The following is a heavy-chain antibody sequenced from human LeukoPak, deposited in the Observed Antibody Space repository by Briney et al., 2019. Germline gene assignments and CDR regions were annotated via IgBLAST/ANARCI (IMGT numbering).Heavy chain of an antibody. CDR1: GYTFINYD. J-gene: IGHJ3*02. CDR2: ISAYSGNT. D-gene: IGHD3-16*01. V-gene: IGHV1-18*01. Sequence: ASVKVSCTASGYTFINYDITWVRQAPGQGLEWMGWISAYSGNTNYAQNLQGRVTMTTDTSTSTVYLELRSLRSDDTAVYYCARPRSLMTRDAFDIWGQGTMVTVSS. CDR3: ARPRSLMTRDAFDI.